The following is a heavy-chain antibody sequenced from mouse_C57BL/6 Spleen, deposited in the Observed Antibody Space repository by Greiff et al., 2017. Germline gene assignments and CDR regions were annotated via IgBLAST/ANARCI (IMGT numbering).Heavy chain of an antibody. Sequence: VQLQQSGPELVKPGASVKISCKASGYAFSSSWMNWVKQRPGKGLEWIGRIYPGVGDTNYNGKFKGKATLTADKSSSTAYMQLSSLTSEDSAVYFCARSTTVVATWFAYWGQGTLVTVSA. D-gene: IGHD1-1*01. CDR1: GYAFSSSW. CDR2: IYPGVGDT. V-gene: IGHV1-82*01. J-gene: IGHJ3*01. CDR3: ARSTTVVATWFAY.